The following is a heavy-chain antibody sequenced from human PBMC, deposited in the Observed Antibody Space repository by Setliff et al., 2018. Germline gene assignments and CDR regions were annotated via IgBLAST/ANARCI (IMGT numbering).Heavy chain of an antibody. CDR1: GFSLRDYT. Sequence: GESLKISCVASGFSLRDYTINWVRQAPGKGLDWVSSIRSSGTSFYADSVKGRFTVSRDNAKNSVYLQMDSLRVEDTAIYYCMKKIIAGGGPPYDYFDYWGQGTLVTVSS. CDR3: MKKIIAGGGPPYDYFDY. CDR2: IRSSGTS. V-gene: IGHV3-21*01. D-gene: IGHD1-26*01. J-gene: IGHJ4*02.